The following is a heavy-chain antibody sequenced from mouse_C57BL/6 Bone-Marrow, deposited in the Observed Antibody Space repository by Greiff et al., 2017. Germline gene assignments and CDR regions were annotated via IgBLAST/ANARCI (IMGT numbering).Heavy chain of an antibody. CDR1: GFTFSSYA. CDR3: ARDEGNGVAY. D-gene: IGHD2-1*01. V-gene: IGHV5-4*01. Sequence: EVMLVESGGGLVKPGGSLKLSCAASGFTFSSYAMSWVRQTPEKRLEWVATISDGGSYTYYPDNVKGRFTISRDNAKNNLYLQMSHLKSEDTAMYYCARDEGNGVAYWGQGTLVTVSA. J-gene: IGHJ3*01. CDR2: ISDGGSYT.